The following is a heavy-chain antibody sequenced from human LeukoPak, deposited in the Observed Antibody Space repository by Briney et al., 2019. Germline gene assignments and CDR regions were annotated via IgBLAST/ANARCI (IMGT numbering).Heavy chain of an antibody. D-gene: IGHD3-9*01. Sequence: PGGSLRLSCVASGFSFSNYWMYWVRQAPGKGLEWVSSITSGGDYIYYADSVKGRFTTSRDNAKNSLSLQLNSLRVEDTAVYYCARGHYDVLAASYKWTPDYWGQGTLVTVSS. J-gene: IGHJ4*02. CDR2: ITSGGDYI. CDR1: GFSFSNYW. V-gene: IGHV3-21*01. CDR3: ARGHYDVLAASYKWTPDY.